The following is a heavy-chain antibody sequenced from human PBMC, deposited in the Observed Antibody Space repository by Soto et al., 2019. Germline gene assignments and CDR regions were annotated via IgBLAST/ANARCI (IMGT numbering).Heavy chain of an antibody. D-gene: IGHD6-13*01. V-gene: IGHV3-9*02. Sequence: EVQLVESGGCLVQPGRYLRLSCAASGFTSDDYAMHWVRQVPGKGLEWVSGINWNSGSIGYADSVKGRFAISRDNAKNSLHLQMNSLRAEDTPFYYCVKDESINWYSGHFRHWGQGTLVTVSS. CDR1: GFTSDDYA. J-gene: IGHJ1*01. CDR2: INWNSGSI. CDR3: VKDESINWYSGHFRH.